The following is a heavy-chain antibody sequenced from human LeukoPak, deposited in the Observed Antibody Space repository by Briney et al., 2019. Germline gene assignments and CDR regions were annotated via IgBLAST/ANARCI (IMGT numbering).Heavy chain of an antibody. Sequence: WASVKVSCKASGYTFSSYSISWVRQAPGQGLEWMGWISAHNGNTIYAQKVKGRVTMTTDTSTSTAYMELRSLKSDDTAVYYCARASYCSDGSCYSDYWGQGTLVTVSS. CDR3: ARASYCSDGSCYSDY. CDR2: ISAHNGNT. V-gene: IGHV1-18*01. CDR1: GYTFSSYS. J-gene: IGHJ4*02. D-gene: IGHD2-15*01.